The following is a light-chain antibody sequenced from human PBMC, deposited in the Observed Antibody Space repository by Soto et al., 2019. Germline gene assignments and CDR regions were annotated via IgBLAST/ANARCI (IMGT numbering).Light chain of an antibody. CDR2: RAS. J-gene: IGKJ4*01. CDR1: QSIDSW. CDR3: QQYKSYST. V-gene: IGKV1-5*03. Sequence: DLQMTQSPPTLSASAGDRVTITCRASQSIDSWLAWYQQKAGKAPKLLIYRASSLQSGVPSRFSGSGSGTEFTLTISSLQQDDSATYYCQQYKSYSTFGGGTKVEIK.